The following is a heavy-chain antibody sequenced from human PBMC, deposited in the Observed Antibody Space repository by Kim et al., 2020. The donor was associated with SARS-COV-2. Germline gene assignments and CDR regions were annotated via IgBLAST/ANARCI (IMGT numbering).Heavy chain of an antibody. CDR1: GGSISSSSYY. CDR3: VRAEYYYDSTGYYYRYYFDY. V-gene: IGHV4-39*01. Sequence: SETLSLTCTASGGSISSSSYYWGWIRQPPGKGLEWIGSIYYSGSTYYNPSLKSRVTISVDTSKNQFSLKLSSVTAADTAVYYCVRAEYYYDSTGYYYRYYFDYWGQGTLVTVSS. D-gene: IGHD3-22*01. CDR2: IYYSGST. J-gene: IGHJ4*02.